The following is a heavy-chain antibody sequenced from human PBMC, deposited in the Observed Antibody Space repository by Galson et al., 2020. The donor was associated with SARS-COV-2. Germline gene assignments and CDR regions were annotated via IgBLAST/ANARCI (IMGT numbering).Heavy chain of an antibody. CDR3: ARVSGSYDTEY. CDR2: IQSSGST. V-gene: IGHV4-31*03. J-gene: IGHJ4*02. D-gene: IGHD1-26*01. Sequence: SETLSLTCTVSGDPVSSAGYYWSWLRQHPGKGPEWIGYIQSSGSTFYNPSLKSRVTISADASKKQFSLKLNSVTAADTAVYYCARVSGSYDTEYWGQGTLVIVSS. CDR1: GDPVSSAGYY.